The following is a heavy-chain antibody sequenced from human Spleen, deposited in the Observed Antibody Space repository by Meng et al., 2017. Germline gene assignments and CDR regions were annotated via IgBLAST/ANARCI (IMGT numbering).Heavy chain of an antibody. CDR1: GYSISSGYY. CDR2: IYHSGST. V-gene: IGHV4-38-2*02. CDR3: ARDELLMSIAAAGTYYYYGMDV. J-gene: IGHJ6*02. D-gene: IGHD6-13*01. Sequence: SETLSLTCTVSGYSISSGYYWGWIRQPPGKGLEWIGSIYHSGSTYYNPSLKSRVTISVDTSKNQFSLKLSSVTAADTAVYYCARDELLMSIAAAGTYYYYGMDVWGQGTTVTVSS.